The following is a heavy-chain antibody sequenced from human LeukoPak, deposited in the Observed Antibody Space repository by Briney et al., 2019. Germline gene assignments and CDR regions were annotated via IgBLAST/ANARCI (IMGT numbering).Heavy chain of an antibody. J-gene: IGHJ6*03. CDR2: IIPIFGTA. Sequence: SVKVPCKASGGTFSSYAISWVRQAPGQGLEWMGGIIPIFGTANYAQKFQGRVTITTDESTSTAYMELSSLRSEDTAVYYCARGWTVTTDYYYYYMDVWGKGTTVTVSS. V-gene: IGHV1-69*05. CDR3: ARGWTVTTDYYYYYMDV. CDR1: GGTFSSYA. D-gene: IGHD4-17*01.